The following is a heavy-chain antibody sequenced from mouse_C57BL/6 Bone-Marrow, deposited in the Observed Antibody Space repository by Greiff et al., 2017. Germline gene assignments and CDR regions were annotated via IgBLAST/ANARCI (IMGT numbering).Heavy chain of an antibody. CDR1: GYTFTDYY. D-gene: IGHD2-4*01. CDR3: ARFGDYDGYFDV. CDR2: INPNNGGT. Sequence: EVQLQQSGPELVKPGASVKISCKASGYTFTDYYMNWVKQSHGKSLEWIGDINPNNGGTSYNQKFKGKATLTVDKSCSTAYMELRSLTSEDSAVDYCARFGDYDGYFDVWGTGTTVTVSS. V-gene: IGHV1-26*01. J-gene: IGHJ1*03.